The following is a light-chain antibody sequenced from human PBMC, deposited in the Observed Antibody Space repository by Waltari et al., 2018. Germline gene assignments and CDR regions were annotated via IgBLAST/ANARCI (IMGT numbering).Light chain of an antibody. CDR1: ISNIGAGYA. J-gene: IGLJ3*02. CDR3: QSFDTSLSGATV. CDR2: RNN. V-gene: IGLV1-40*01. Sequence: QSVLTQPPSVSGAPGQRVTISCTGSISNIGAGYAVHWYQQLPGPAPKLLIYRNNNRPSGVPDRFSGSKSGTSASLAITGLQAEDEADYYCQSFDTSLSGATVFGGGTKLTVL.